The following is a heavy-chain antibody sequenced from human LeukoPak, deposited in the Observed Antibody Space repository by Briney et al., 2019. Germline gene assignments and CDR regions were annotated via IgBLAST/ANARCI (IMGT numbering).Heavy chain of an antibody. CDR1: GGNFSSYV. CDR3: AISVATTYGMDV. D-gene: IGHD5-12*01. V-gene: IGHV1-69*04. Sequence: SVKVTCKSSGGNFSSYVMSWVRQAPGQGVEWIGRIIPILGIANYAQKFQGRVTITADKSTSTAYMELSSLRSEDTAVYYCAISVATTYGMDVWGQGTTVTVSS. J-gene: IGHJ6*02. CDR2: IIPILGIA.